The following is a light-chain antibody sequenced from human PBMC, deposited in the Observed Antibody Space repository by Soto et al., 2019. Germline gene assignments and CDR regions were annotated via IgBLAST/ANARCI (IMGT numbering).Light chain of an antibody. CDR2: AAS. Sequence: DIQMTQAPSSVSASVGDRVTITCRASQGISSWVAWYQQKTGKAHKLLIYAASSLQSGVPSRFSGSGSGTDFTLTSSSLQPEDFATYYCQQADSFPLTLGGGTKVEIK. V-gene: IGKV1-12*01. J-gene: IGKJ4*01. CDR3: QQADSFPLT. CDR1: QGISSW.